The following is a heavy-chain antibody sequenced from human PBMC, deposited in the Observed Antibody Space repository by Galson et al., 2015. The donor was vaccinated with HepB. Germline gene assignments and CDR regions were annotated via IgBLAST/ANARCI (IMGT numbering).Heavy chain of an antibody. V-gene: IGHV1-3*01. J-gene: IGHJ6*02. CDR2: INAGNGNT. CDR3: ARVGPRITMIVVDPYYYGMDV. D-gene: IGHD3-22*01. CDR1: GYTFTSYA. Sequence: CKASGYTFTSYAMHWVRQAPGQRLEWMGWINAGNGNTKYSQKFQGRVTITRDTSASTAYMELSSLRSEDTAVYYCARVGPRITMIVVDPYYYGMDVWGQGTTVTVSS.